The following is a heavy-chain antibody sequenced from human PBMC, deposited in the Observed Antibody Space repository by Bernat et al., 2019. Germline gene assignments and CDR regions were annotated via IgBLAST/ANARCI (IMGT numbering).Heavy chain of an antibody. D-gene: IGHD3-3*01. V-gene: IGHV1-18*01. CDR1: GYTFTSYG. Sequence: QVQLVQSGAEVKKPGASVKVSCKASGYTFTSYGISWVRQAPGQGLEWMGWISAYNGNTNYAQKLQGRVPMTTDTSTSTAYMELRSLRSDDTAVYYCARVIGGVLEWLRSYGMDVWGQGTTVTVSS. J-gene: IGHJ6*02. CDR2: ISAYNGNT. CDR3: ARVIGGVLEWLRSYGMDV.